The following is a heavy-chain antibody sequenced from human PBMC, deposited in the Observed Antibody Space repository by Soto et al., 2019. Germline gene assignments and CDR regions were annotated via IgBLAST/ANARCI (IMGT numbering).Heavy chain of an antibody. Sequence: ETLSLTCTVSGGSISSSSYYWGWIRQPPGKGLEWIGSIYYSGSTYYNPSLKSRVTISVDTSKNQFSLKLSSVTAADTAVYYCAMGDTAMVTGFHYWGQGTLVTVSS. D-gene: IGHD5-18*01. V-gene: IGHV4-39*01. CDR1: GGSISSSSYY. J-gene: IGHJ4*02. CDR2: IYYSGST. CDR3: AMGDTAMVTGFHY.